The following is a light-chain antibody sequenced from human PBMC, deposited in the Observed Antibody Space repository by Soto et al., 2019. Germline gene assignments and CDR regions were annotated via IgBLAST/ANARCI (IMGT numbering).Light chain of an antibody. J-gene: IGKJ2*01. CDR1: QSVSSN. V-gene: IGKV3-15*01. Sequence: EVVMTQSPATLSVSPGERATLSCRASQSVSSNLAWYQQKPGQAPGLLVYRASTRATGIPARFSGSGSGTEFTLAISSLQSEDFAVYYCQQYNDWPMYTFGQGTKVEIK. CDR3: QQYNDWPMYT. CDR2: RAS.